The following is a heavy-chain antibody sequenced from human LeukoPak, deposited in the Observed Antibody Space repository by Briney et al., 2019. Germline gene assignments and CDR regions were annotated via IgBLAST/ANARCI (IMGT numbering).Heavy chain of an antibody. D-gene: IGHD3-10*01. CDR1: GGTFSSYA. CDR3: ARDSPNVLLWFGEPPYYGMDV. CDR2: IIPILGIA. V-gene: IGHV1-69*04. J-gene: IGHJ6*02. Sequence: GASVKVSCKASGGTFSSYAISWVRQAPGQGLEWMGRIIPILGIANYAQKFQGRVTITADKSTSTAYMELSSLRSEDTAVYYCARDSPNVLLWFGEPPYYGMDVWGQGTTVTVSS.